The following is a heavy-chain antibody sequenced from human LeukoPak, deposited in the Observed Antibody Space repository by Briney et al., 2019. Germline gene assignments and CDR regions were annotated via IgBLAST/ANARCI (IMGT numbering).Heavy chain of an antibody. J-gene: IGHJ3*02. V-gene: IGHV1-69*13. CDR2: IIPIFGTA. D-gene: IGHD3-22*01. CDR1: GGTFSSYA. Sequence: SVKVSCKASGGTFSSYATSWVRQAPGQGLEWMGGIIPIFGTANYAQKFQGRVTITADESTSTAYMELSSLRSEDTAVYYYAREMIPPGAFDIWGQGTMVTVSS. CDR3: AREMIPPGAFDI.